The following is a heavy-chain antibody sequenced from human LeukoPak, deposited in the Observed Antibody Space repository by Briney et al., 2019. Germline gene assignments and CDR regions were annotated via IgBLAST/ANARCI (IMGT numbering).Heavy chain of an antibody. Sequence: SETLSLTCTVSGGFFSGFYWSWIRQPPGKGLEWIAYIYNTDNTKYNPSLKSRATISVDTSKNQISLRLRSVTAADTAVYYCARDTSLGMPQWFDPWGQGALVTVSS. J-gene: IGHJ5*02. CDR3: ARDTSLGMPQWFDP. CDR2: IYNTDNT. V-gene: IGHV4-59*12. CDR1: GGFFSGFY. D-gene: IGHD2-2*01.